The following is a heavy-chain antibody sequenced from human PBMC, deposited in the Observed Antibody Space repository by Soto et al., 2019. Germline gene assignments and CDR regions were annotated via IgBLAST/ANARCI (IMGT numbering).Heavy chain of an antibody. V-gene: IGHV1-69*13. CDR3: ARSQGRGIAAPGVSSWFDP. CDR1: GGTFSSYA. CDR2: IIPIFGTA. Sequence: SVKVSCKASGGTFSSYAISWVRQAPGQGLEWMGGIIPIFGTANYAQRFQGRVTITADESTSTAYMELSSLRSEDTAVYYCARSQGRGIAAPGVSSWFDPWGQGTLVTVSS. J-gene: IGHJ5*02. D-gene: IGHD6-13*01.